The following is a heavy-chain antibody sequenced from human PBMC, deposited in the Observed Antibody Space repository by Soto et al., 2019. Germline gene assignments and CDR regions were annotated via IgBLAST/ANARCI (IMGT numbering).Heavy chain of an antibody. D-gene: IGHD3-10*01. V-gene: IGHV3-23*01. CDR1: GFTFSSYA. CDR3: ATGRGLYYYYGMDV. CDR2: ISGSGGST. J-gene: IGHJ6*02. Sequence: EVQLLESGGGLVQPGGSLRLSCAASGFTFSSYAMSWVRQAPGKGLEWVSAISGSGGSTYYADSVKGRFTISRDNSKNTLYLQMNSLRAEDTAVYYCATGRGLYYYYGMDVWGQGTTVTVS.